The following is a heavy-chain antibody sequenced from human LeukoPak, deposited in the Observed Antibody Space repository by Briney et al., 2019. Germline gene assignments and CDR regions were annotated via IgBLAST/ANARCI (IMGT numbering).Heavy chain of an antibody. CDR2: ISWNSGSI. D-gene: IGHD2-8*01. J-gene: IGHJ6*02. Sequence: SLRLSCAASGFTFDDYAMHWVRQAPGKGLEWVSGISWNSGSIGYADSVKGRFTISRDNAKNSLYLQMNSLRAEDTALYYCAKDIGYCTNGVCYYYYGMDVWGQGTTVTVSS. CDR1: GFTFDDYA. V-gene: IGHV3-9*01. CDR3: AKDIGYCTNGVCYYYYGMDV.